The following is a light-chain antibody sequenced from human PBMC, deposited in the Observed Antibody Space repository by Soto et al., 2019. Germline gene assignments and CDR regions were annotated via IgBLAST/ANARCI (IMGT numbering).Light chain of an antibody. CDR1: SSDVGAYNY. J-gene: IGLJ1*01. CDR3: CSYTRSNGYV. Sequence: QSALTQPASVSGSPGQSITISCTGTSSDVGAYNYVSWYQQHPGKAPKLMIYDVSNRPSGGSDRFAGSKSGNTASLTISGLQAEDEADYYCCSYTRSNGYVFGPGTKLTVL. V-gene: IGLV2-14*03. CDR2: DVS.